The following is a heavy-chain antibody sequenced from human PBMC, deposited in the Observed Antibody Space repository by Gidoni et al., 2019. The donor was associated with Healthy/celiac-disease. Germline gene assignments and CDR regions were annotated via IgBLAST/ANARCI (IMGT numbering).Heavy chain of an antibody. V-gene: IGHV1-69*01. J-gene: IGHJ4*02. D-gene: IGHD6-13*01. CDR3: ARSSSWYVIGERAYYFDY. CDR2: IIPIFGTA. CDR1: GGTFSSYA. Sequence: QVQLVQSGAEVKKPGSSVKVSCKASGGTFSSYAISWVRQAPGQGLEWMGGIIPIFGTANYAQKFQGRVTITADESTSTAYMELSSLRSEDTAAYYCARSSSWYVIGERAYYFDYWGQGTLVTVSS.